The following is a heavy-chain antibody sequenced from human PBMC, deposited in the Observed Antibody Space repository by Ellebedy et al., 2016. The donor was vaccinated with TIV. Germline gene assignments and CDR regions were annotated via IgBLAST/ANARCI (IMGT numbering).Heavy chain of an antibody. V-gene: IGHV4-39*01. CDR3: ARRHCVSTSCYGGGFDY. Sequence: SETLSLXXTVSGGSISSSSYYWGWIRQPPGKGLEWIGSIYYSGSTYYNPSLKSRVTISVDTSKNQFSLKLSSVTAADTAVYYCARRHCVSTSCYGGGFDYWGQGALVTVSS. J-gene: IGHJ4*02. CDR2: IYYSGST. D-gene: IGHD2-2*01. CDR1: GGSISSSSYY.